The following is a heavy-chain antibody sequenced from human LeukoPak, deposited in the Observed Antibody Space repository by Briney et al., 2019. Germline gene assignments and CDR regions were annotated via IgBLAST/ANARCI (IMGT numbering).Heavy chain of an antibody. CDR2: TNWSGGST. D-gene: IGHD2-2*01. V-gene: IGHV3-20*04. CDR3: ARAPITSPFYFDY. Sequence: GGSLRLSCTASGFAFDEHGMTWVRQVPGKGLEWVSGTNWSGGSTGYADPLRGRFTISRDNAKNSLYLQMDSLRAEDTALYYCARAPITSPFYFDYWGQGTLVTVSS. CDR1: GFAFDEHG. J-gene: IGHJ4*02.